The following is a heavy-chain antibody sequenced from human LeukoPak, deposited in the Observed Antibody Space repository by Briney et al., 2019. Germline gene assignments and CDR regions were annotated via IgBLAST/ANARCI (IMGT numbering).Heavy chain of an antibody. CDR1: GGSISISSYY. Sequence: SETLSLTCTVSGGSISISSYYWGWVRQPPGKGLEWIGSIYYSGSTYYNPSLKSRVTISVDTSKNQLSLKLSSVTAADTPVYYCARHVHYYYYYMDVWGKGTTVTISS. J-gene: IGHJ6*03. V-gene: IGHV4-39*01. D-gene: IGHD3-10*02. CDR3: ARHVHYYYYYMDV. CDR2: IYYSGST.